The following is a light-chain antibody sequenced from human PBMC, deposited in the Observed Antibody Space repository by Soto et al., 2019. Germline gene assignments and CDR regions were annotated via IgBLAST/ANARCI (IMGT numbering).Light chain of an antibody. Sequence: DIQMTQSPSSLSASVGDRVTITCRASQSISTYLNWYQQRPGKAPQVLICAASTLQSGAPSRFSASGTGTDFTLTISDVQPEDFAVYYCHQRQSWPRTFGQGTKVDIK. CDR1: QSISTY. V-gene: IGKV1-39*01. J-gene: IGKJ1*01. CDR3: HQRQSWPRT. CDR2: AAS.